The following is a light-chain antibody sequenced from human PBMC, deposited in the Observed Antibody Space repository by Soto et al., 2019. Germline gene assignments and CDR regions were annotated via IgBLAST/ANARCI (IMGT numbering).Light chain of an antibody. CDR2: EAT. Sequence: QSALTQPASVSGSPGQSITISCTGTSSDIGTYNLVSWYQQHPGKAPKLMIYEATKRPSGVSNRFSGSRSGNTASLTISGLQAEDEADYYCCAYGGIVAFGGGTKLTVL. CDR3: CAYGGIVA. J-gene: IGLJ2*01. V-gene: IGLV2-23*01. CDR1: SSDIGTYNL.